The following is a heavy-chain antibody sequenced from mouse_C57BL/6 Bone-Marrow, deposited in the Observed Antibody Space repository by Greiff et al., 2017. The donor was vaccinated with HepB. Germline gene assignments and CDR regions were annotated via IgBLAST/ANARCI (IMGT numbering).Heavy chain of an antibody. CDR3: ARPIPIYYDYGYYAMDY. Sequence: QVQLQQPGAELVKPGASVKLSCKASGYTFTSYWMHWVKQRPGRGLECIGRIDPNSGGTKYNEKFKSKATLTVDKPSSTAYMQLSSLTSEDSAVYYCARPIPIYYDYGYYAMDYWGQGTSVTVSS. J-gene: IGHJ4*01. CDR1: GYTFTSYW. D-gene: IGHD2-4*01. CDR2: IDPNSGGT. V-gene: IGHV1-72*01.